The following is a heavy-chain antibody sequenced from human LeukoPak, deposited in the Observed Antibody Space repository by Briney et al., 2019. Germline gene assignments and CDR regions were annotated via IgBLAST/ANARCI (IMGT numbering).Heavy chain of an antibody. CDR3: ARTVVETTVRFDY. CDR1: GLTVSSNY. CDR2: LYRGGST. D-gene: IGHD2-2*01. Sequence: PGGSLRLSCAASGLTVSSNYMSWIRQAPGKGLEWVSLLYRGGSTSYADSVKGRFTISRHNSKNTLYLRMNSLGGEDTAIYYCARTVVETTVRFDYWGQGTLVTVSS. J-gene: IGHJ4*02. V-gene: IGHV3-53*04.